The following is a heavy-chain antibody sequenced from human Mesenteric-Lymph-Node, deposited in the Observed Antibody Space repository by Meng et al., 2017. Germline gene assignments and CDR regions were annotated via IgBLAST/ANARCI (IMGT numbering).Heavy chain of an antibody. J-gene: IGHJ4*02. V-gene: IGHV4-34*01. CDR1: CVSRSVCH. Sequence: QSCGRLSIPSKSPSHTSGSFCVSRSVCHWYWSRQPPRKRRDWIGEINHRPSTNNRPSLKSRVTISVDKPKHQFSLRLNSVTAAGTAGYYCARRRGGSGRDCWGQGTLVTVSS. D-gene: IGHD3-10*01. CDR2: INHRPST. CDR3: ARRRGGSGRDC.